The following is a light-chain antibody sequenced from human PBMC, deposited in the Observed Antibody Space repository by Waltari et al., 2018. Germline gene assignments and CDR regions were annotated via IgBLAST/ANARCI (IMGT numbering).Light chain of an antibody. V-gene: IGLV4-69*01. Sequence: LVLTQSPSASASLGASVKLTCSLPGEYSAYAIAWHQQQPLKGPRYLITVNSDGSHKNGDGLSESFSGSSSDVDRYLIISRLQSDDEADYFCQTWGTGIQVFGSGTKLTVL. J-gene: IGLJ3*02. CDR3: QTWGTGIQV. CDR2: VNSDGSH. CDR1: GEYSAYA.